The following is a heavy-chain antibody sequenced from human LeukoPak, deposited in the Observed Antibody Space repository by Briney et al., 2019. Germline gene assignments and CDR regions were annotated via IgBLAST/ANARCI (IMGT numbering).Heavy chain of an antibody. D-gene: IGHD3-22*01. CDR1: GVSISNYY. J-gene: IGHJ4*02. CDR3: ARQGYYYGSSGYLDY. Sequence: SETLSLTCTVSGVSISNYYWTWIRQSPGKGLEWIGYISNSGSTHYNPSLNSRVTISVDTSKNQVSLRLSSVTAADTAVYYCARQGYYYGSSGYLDYWGQGTLVTVSS. V-gene: IGHV4-59*08. CDR2: ISNSGST.